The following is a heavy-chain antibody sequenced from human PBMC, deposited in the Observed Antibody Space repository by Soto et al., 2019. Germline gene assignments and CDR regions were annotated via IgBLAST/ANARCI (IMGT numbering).Heavy chain of an antibody. CDR1: GGSISNSSYY. CDR3: ARGADWFDS. V-gene: IGHV4-39*02. J-gene: IGHJ5*01. Sequence: KPSETLSLTCTVSGGSISNSSYYWGWIRQPPGKGLEWIGHIYYGGTSYSNPSLRGRVTLSVDTSKNHFSLRPEDTAVYYCARGADWFDSWGQGTLVTVSS. CDR2: IYYGGTS.